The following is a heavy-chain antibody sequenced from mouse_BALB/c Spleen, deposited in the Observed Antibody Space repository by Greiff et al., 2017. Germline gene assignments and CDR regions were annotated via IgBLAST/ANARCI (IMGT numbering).Heavy chain of an antibody. CDR1: GFTFSSYG. D-gene: IGHD4-1*01. Sequence: EVKLMESGGGLVQPGGSLKLSCAASGFTFSSYGMSWVRQTPDKRLELVATINSNGGITYYPDSVKGRFTISRDNAKNTLYLQMSSLKSEDTAMYYCARELAWFAYWGQGTLVTVSA. J-gene: IGHJ3*01. CDR2: INSNGGIT. CDR3: ARELAWFAY. V-gene: IGHV5-6-3*01.